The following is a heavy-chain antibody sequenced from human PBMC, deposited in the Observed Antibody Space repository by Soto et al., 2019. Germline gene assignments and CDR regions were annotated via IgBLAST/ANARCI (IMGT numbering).Heavy chain of an antibody. CDR1: GGSLIIYY. J-gene: IGHJ6*01. CDR2: IYYSGST. V-gene: IGHV4-59*01. CDR3: AREKAYYDF. Sequence: LSVNSAVSGGSLIIYYWSWIRQPPGKGLEWIGYIYYSGSTNYNPSLKSRVTISVDTSKNQFSLKLSSVTAADTAVYYCAREKAYYDFWGQGTTV. D-gene: IGHD3-3*01.